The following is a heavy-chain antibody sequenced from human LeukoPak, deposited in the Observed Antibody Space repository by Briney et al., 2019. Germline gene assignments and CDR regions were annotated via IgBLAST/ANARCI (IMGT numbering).Heavy chain of an antibody. Sequence: NSGGSLRLSCGASGFTFSDYYMSWIRQAPGKGLEWVSYISSSSSYTNYADSVKGRFTISRDNAKNSLYLQMNSLRAEDTAVYYCARSPRYCSSTSCQGGNWFDPWGQGTLVTVSS. D-gene: IGHD2-2*01. CDR2: ISSSSSYT. CDR3: ARSPRYCSSTSCQGGNWFDP. CDR1: GFTFSDYY. J-gene: IGHJ5*02. V-gene: IGHV3-11*03.